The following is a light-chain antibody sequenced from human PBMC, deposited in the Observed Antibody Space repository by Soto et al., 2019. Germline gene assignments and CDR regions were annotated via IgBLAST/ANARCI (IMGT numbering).Light chain of an antibody. CDR2: DVS. J-gene: IGLJ1*01. CDR3: SAFTRSNSNV. Sequence: QSALTQPASVSGSPGQSITISCTGTSSDVGAYNYVSWYQQPPGKVPKLMIYDVSDRPSGVSNRFSGSKSGNTAALTISGVQDEDESDYYWSAFTRSNSNVFGTGTKVTVL. V-gene: IGLV2-14*03. CDR1: SSDVGAYNY.